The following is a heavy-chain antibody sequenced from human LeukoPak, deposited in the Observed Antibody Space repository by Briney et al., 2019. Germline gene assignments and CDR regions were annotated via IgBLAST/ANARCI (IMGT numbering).Heavy chain of an antibody. Sequence: GASVKVSCKASGYTFTSYYMHWVRQAPGQGLEWMGWINPNSGGTNYAQKFQGRVTMTRDTSISTAYMELSRLRSDDTAVYYCARRPSSGWYYFDYWGQGTLVTVSS. D-gene: IGHD6-19*01. V-gene: IGHV1-2*02. J-gene: IGHJ4*02. CDR1: GYTFTSYY. CDR2: INPNSGGT. CDR3: ARRPSSGWYYFDY.